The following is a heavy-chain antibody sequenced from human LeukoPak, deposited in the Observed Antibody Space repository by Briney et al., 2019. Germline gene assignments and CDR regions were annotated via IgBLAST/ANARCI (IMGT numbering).Heavy chain of an antibody. CDR3: ARAALGPWDAFDL. Sequence: PGGSLRLSCAASGFIFSDYYMSWIRQAPEKGLEWVSSISSTISYIYYADSLKGRFTISRDNAKNSLYLQMNSLRAEDTAVYYCARAALGPWDAFDLWGQGTMVTVSS. CDR1: GFIFSDYY. D-gene: IGHD3/OR15-3a*01. J-gene: IGHJ3*01. V-gene: IGHV3-11*06. CDR2: ISSTISYI.